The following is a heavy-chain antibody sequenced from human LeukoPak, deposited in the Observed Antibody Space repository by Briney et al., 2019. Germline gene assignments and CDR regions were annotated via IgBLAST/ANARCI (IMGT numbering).Heavy chain of an antibody. CDR2: ISGSGGST. CDR3: AKETVVVVAATPDAFDT. Sequence: GGSLRLSCAASGFTFSSYAMSWVRQAPGKGLEWVSGISGSGGSTHYADSVKDRFTISRDNSKNTLYLQMNSLRAEDTAAYYCAKETVVVVAATPDAFDTWGQGTMVTVSS. V-gene: IGHV3-23*01. D-gene: IGHD2-15*01. CDR1: GFTFSSYA. J-gene: IGHJ3*02.